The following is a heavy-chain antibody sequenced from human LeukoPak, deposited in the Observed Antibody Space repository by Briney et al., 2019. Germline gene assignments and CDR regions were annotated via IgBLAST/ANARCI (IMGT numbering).Heavy chain of an antibody. D-gene: IGHD6-19*01. CDR2: ISYDGSNK. CDR1: GFTFSSYA. CDR3: AVTYRWGIAVAVTGGWFAY. V-gene: IGHV3-30-3*01. J-gene: IGHJ4*02. Sequence: GRSLRLSCAASGFTFSSYAMHWVRQAPGKGLEWVAVISYDGSNKYYADSVKGRFTISRDNSKNTLYLQMNSLRAEDTAVYYCAVTYRWGIAVAVTGGWFAYWGQGTLVTVSS.